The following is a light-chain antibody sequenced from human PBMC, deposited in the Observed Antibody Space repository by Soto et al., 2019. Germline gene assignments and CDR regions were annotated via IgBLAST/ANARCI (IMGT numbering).Light chain of an antibody. CDR1: NLGKKY. Sequence: SSELTQPPAVSVSPGRTASITCSGDNLGKKYVSWYQQKPGQAPVVAIYQDNKRPSGIPERISGSTSGNTATLTIGGTQAVDEADYYCQAWDSSTVLFGGGTKLTVL. V-gene: IGLV3-1*01. CDR2: QDN. J-gene: IGLJ2*01. CDR3: QAWDSSTVL.